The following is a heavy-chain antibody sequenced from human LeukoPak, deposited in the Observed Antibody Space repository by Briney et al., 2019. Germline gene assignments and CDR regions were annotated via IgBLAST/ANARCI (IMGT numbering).Heavy chain of an antibody. CDR3: AKGYHDSGGSWTPSDY. Sequence: GGSLRLSCAASGFTFSSYSMNWVRQAPGKGLEWVSCISSRSTYTYYADSVKGRFTSSRDNAKNSLYLQMNNLRAEDTAVYYCAKGYHDSGGSWTPSDYWGQGTLVTVSS. J-gene: IGHJ4*02. CDR1: GFTFSSYS. V-gene: IGHV3-21*01. D-gene: IGHD3-22*01. CDR2: ISSRSTYT.